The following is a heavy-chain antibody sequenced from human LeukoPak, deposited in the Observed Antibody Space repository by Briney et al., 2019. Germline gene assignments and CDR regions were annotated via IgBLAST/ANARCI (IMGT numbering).Heavy chain of an antibody. Sequence: ASVKVSCKASGGTFSSYAISWVRQAPGQGLEWMGRIIPILGIANYAQKFQGRVTITADKSTSTAYMELSSLRAEDTAVYYCARDDYGGRNAFDIWGQGTMVTVSS. J-gene: IGHJ3*02. CDR3: ARDDYGGRNAFDI. CDR1: GGTFSSYA. D-gene: IGHD4-17*01. CDR2: IIPILGIA. V-gene: IGHV1-69*04.